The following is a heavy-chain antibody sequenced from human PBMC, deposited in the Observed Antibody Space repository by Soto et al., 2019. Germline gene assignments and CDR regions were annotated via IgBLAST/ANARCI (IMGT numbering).Heavy chain of an antibody. D-gene: IGHD2-21*02. J-gene: IGHJ6*02. CDR3: LKVDNYVTATPQDV. CDR2: ISPYTGNT. Sequence: QVQLVQSGDEVKKPGASVKVSCKASGYIFVNYGIAWVRQAPRQGLEWMGWISPYTGNTHSTRKVHGRLTMTTDTATSTAYMDLGSLTSDATAGYYFLKVDNYVTATPQDVWGQGTTVTVSS. CDR1: GYIFVNYG. V-gene: IGHV1-18*01.